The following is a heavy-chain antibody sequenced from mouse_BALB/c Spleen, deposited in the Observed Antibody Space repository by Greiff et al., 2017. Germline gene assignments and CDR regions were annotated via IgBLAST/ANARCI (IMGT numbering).Heavy chain of an antibody. V-gene: IGHV5-6*01. D-gene: IGHD1-2*01. CDR1: GFTFSSYG. CDR2: ISSGGSYT. J-gene: IGHJ3*01. Sequence: EVQVVESGGDLVKPGGSLKLSCAASGFTFSSYGMSWVRQTPDKRLEWVATISSGGSYTYYPDSVKGRFTISRDNAKNTLYLQMSSLKSEDTAMYYGARHYYGYWFAYWGQGTLVTVSA. CDR3: ARHYYGYWFAY.